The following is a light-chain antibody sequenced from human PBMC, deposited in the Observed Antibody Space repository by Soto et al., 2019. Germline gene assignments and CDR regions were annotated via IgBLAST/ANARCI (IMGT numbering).Light chain of an antibody. J-gene: IGLJ2*01. CDR1: DIGSKS. Sequence: SYVVTQPPSVSVAPGQTARITCGGNDIGSKSVHWYQQKAGQAPVLFVHDDSDRPSGIPERFSGSNSGNTATLTISGTQAMDEADYYCQAWDSSTVVFGGGTKLTVL. CDR3: QAWDSSTVV. V-gene: IGLV3-21*02. CDR2: DDS.